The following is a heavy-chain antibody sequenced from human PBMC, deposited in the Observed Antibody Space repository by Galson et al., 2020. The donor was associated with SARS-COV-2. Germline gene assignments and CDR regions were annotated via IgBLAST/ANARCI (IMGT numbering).Heavy chain of an antibody. V-gene: IGHV3-7*01. CDR3: ARDQGAYGSGSYEIYYYYGMDV. CDR1: GFTFSSYW. D-gene: IGHD3-10*01. J-gene: IGHJ6*02. Sequence: GESLKISCAASGFTFSSYWMSWVRQAPGKGLEWVANIKQDGSEKYYVDSVKGRFTISRDNAKNSLYLQMNSLRAEDTAVYYCARDQGAYGSGSYEIYYYYGMDVWGQGTTVTVSS. CDR2: IKQDGSEK.